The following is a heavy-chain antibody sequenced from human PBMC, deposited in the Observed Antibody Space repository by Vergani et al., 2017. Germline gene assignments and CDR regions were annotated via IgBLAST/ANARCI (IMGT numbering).Heavy chain of an antibody. CDR1: GGSISSYY. D-gene: IGHD6-13*01. CDR3: ARDLSSSTEVRWFDP. Sequence: QLQLQESGSGLVKPSQTLSLTCTVSGGSISSYYWSWIRQPPGKGLEWIGYIYYSGSTNYNPSLKSRVTISVDTSKNQFSLKLSSVTAADTAVYYCARDLSSSTEVRWFDPWGQGTLVTVSS. CDR2: IYYSGST. V-gene: IGHV4-59*01. J-gene: IGHJ5*02.